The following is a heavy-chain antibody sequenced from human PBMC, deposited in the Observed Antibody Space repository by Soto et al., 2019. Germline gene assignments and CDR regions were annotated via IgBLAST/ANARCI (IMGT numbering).Heavy chain of an antibody. CDR3: ARVGYSSLIHNWFDP. CDR1: GGSISSSNW. V-gene: IGHV4-4*02. CDR2: IYHSGST. Sequence: QVQLQESGPGLVKPSGTLSLTCAVSGGSISSSNWWSWVRQPPGKGLEWIGEIYHSGSTNYNPSLKSRVTIAVDKSKNQFSLKLSSVTAADTAVYYCARVGYSSLIHNWFDPWGQGTLVTVSS. D-gene: IGHD6-19*01. J-gene: IGHJ5*02.